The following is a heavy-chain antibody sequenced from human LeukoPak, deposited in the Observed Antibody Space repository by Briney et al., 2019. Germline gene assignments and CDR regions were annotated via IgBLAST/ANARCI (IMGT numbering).Heavy chain of an antibody. CDR3: AKSGGYGLIDY. D-gene: IGHD1-26*01. J-gene: IGHJ4*02. V-gene: IGHV4-39*01. CDR1: GASISGSGYY. CDR2: IYYSGST. Sequence: PSETLSLTCAVSGASISGSGYYWRWIRQPPGKGLEWIGNIYYSGSTYYNASLQSRVTISIDTSKNQFSLRLNSVTAADTAMYYCAKSGGYGLIDYWGQGTLVTVSS.